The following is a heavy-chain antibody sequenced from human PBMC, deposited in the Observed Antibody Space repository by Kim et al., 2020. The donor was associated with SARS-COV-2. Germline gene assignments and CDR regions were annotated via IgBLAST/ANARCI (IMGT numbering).Heavy chain of an antibody. D-gene: IGHD6-19*01. CDR3: ANSRPGPGAVSWFDP. J-gene: IGHJ5*02. Sequence: SGPTLVNPTQTLTLTCTFSGFSLSTSGVGVGWIRQPPGKALEWLALIYWDDDKRYSSSLKSRLTITKDTSKNQVVITMTNMDPVDTATYYCANSRPGPGAVSWFDPWGQGTLVTVSS. CDR2: IYWDDDK. V-gene: IGHV2-5*02. CDR1: GFSLSTSGVG.